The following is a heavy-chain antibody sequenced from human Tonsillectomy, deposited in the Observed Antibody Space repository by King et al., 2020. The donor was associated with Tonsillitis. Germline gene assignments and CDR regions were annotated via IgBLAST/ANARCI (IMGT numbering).Heavy chain of an antibody. Sequence: VQLVESGGGVVQPGRSLRLSCAASGFTFSSYGMHWVRQAPGKGLEWVAVIWYDGSNKYYADSVKGRFTISRDNSKNTLYLQMNSLRAEDTAVYYCARDGRYSNRQRVLYYFDYWGQGTLVTVSS. V-gene: IGHV3-33*08. J-gene: IGHJ4*02. CDR2: IWYDGSNK. CDR1: GFTFSSYG. CDR3: ARDGRYSNRQRVLYYFDY. D-gene: IGHD4-11*01.